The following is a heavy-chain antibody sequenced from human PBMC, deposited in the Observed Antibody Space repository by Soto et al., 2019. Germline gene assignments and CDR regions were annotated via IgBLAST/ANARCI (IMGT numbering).Heavy chain of an antibody. Sequence: EVQLVESGGGLVKPGGSLRLSCAASGFNFSAYTINWLRHVPGRGLEWVSSISGGSTYIFYADSLRCRFTISRDNAKNSVSLQMNRLSAVDTAVYYCARDRGTLKYFDYWGQGTLVSVSS. D-gene: IGHD6-25*01. J-gene: IGHJ4*02. CDR2: ISGGSTYI. V-gene: IGHV3-21*01. CDR3: ARDRGTLKYFDY. CDR1: GFNFSAYT.